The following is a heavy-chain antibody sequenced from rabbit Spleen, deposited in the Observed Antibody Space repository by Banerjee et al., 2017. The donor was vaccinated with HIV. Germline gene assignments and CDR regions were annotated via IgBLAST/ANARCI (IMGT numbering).Heavy chain of an antibody. J-gene: IGHJ6*01. CDR3: ARDVNVARSRYGTGCLDL. Sequence: QSLEESVGALVKPGASLTPTCTATGFAFSSSSWICWVRRVPGKGLEWTGCIQPDSGSPYYASWAKGRFTISKASSTTVTLQMTSLTAADTATYFCARDVNVARSRYGTGCLDLWGPGTLVTVS. CDR2: IQPDSGSP. CDR1: GFAFSSSSW. V-gene: IGHV1S40*01. D-gene: IGHD6-1*01.